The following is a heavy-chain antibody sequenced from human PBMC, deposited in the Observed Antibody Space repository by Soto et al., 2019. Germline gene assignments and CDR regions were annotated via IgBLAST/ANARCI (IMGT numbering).Heavy chain of an antibody. Sequence: SETLSLTCTVSGGAISSSSYYWCWIRQPPGKGLEWIGSIYYSGSTYYNPSLKSRVTISVDTSKNQFSLKLTSVTAADTAVYYCARSLTGCLINWFDPWGQGTLVTVSS. CDR3: ARSLTGCLINWFDP. J-gene: IGHJ5*02. CDR2: IYYSGST. CDR1: GGAISSSSYY. D-gene: IGHD3-9*01. V-gene: IGHV4-39*01.